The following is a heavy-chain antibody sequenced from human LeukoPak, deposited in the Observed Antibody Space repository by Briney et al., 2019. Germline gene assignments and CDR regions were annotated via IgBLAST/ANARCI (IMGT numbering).Heavy chain of an antibody. CDR2: ISSSSSTI. V-gene: IGHV3-48*04. Sequence: GGSLRLSCAASGFTFSSYSMNWVRRAPGKGLEWISYISSSSSTIYYADSVKGRFTISRDNAKNSLYLQMNSLRAEDTAVYYCARDYYYGSGRKGYYFDYWGQGTLVTVSS. D-gene: IGHD3-10*01. CDR1: GFTFSSYS. J-gene: IGHJ4*02. CDR3: ARDYYYGSGRKGYYFDY.